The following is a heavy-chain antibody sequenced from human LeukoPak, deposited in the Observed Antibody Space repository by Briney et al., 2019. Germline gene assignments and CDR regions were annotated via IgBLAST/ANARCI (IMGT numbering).Heavy chain of an antibody. CDR1: GFTFTNYG. V-gene: IGHV3-30*02. Sequence: GGSLRLSCAASGFTFTNYGMHWVRQAPGKGLQWVAFIPYDGSNKYYADSVKGRFTISRDNSKNTLYLQMNSLRAEDTAVYYCAKDPPIHWGQGTLVTVSS. CDR3: AKDPPIH. CDR2: IPYDGSNK. J-gene: IGHJ4*02.